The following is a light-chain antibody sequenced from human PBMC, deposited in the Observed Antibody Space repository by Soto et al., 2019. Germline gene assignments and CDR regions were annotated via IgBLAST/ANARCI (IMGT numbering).Light chain of an antibody. Sequence: EIVLTQSPGTLSLSPGERATLSCRASQSVSSVYLAWYQQKPGQAPRLLIYGASNRATGIPGRFGGSGSGTDFTLTINRLEPEDFAVYYCQHYDSSITFGQGTRLEIK. CDR2: GAS. CDR1: QSVSSVY. J-gene: IGKJ5*01. CDR3: QHYDSSIT. V-gene: IGKV3-20*01.